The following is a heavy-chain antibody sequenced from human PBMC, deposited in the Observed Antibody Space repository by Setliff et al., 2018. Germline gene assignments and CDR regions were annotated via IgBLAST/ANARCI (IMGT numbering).Heavy chain of an antibody. CDR3: ARGYYDSYARYYVVGDY. CDR2: TIPMFGSA. J-gene: IGHJ4*02. D-gene: IGHD3-22*01. CDR1: GGTFRSYG. V-gene: IGHV1-69*05. Sequence: AASVKVSCKASGGTFRSYGISWVRQAPGQGLEWMGGTIPMFGSANYAQKFQGRVTIITDEFTGTAYMELSSLRTEDTAVYYCARGYYDSYARYYVVGDYWGQGTPVTVSS.